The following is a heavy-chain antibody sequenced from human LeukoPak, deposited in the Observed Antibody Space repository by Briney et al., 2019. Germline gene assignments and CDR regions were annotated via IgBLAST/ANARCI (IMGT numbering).Heavy chain of an antibody. J-gene: IGHJ4*02. V-gene: IGHV1-18*01. CDR2: ISAYNGNT. Sequence: AAVKVSCKASGYTFTSYGIRWVRQAPGQGLEWMGWISAYNGNTNYAQKLQGRVTMTTDTSTSTAYMELRSLRSDDTAVYYCARGYYYYDILTGHDYWGQGTLVTVSS. CDR1: GYTFTSYG. D-gene: IGHD3-9*01. CDR3: ARGYYYYDILTGHDY.